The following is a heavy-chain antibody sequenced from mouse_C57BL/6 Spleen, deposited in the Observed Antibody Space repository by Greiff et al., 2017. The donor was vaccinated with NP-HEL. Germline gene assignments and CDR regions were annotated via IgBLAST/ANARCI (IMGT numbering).Heavy chain of an antibody. D-gene: IGHD4-1*01. CDR3: ERDLTGTFYWYFDV. CDR1: GFTFSSYA. CDR2: ISDGGSYT. V-gene: IGHV5-4*01. Sequence: EVMLVESGGGLVKPGGSLKLSCAASGFTFSSYAMSWVRQTPEKRLEWVATISDGGSYTYYPDNVKGRFTISRDNAKNNLYLQMSHLKSEDTAMYYCERDLTGTFYWYFDVWGTGTTVTVSS. J-gene: IGHJ1*03.